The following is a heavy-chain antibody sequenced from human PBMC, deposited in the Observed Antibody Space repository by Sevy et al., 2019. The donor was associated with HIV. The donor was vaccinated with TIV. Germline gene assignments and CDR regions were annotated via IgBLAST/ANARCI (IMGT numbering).Heavy chain of an antibody. V-gene: IGHV1-69*13. CDR1: GGTFSSYA. J-gene: IGHJ5*02. CDR2: IIPIFGTA. CDR3: ARDMDSSSWFDP. D-gene: IGHD6-6*01. Sequence: ASVKVSCKASGGTFSSYAISWVRQAPGQGLEWMGGIIPIFGTANYAQKFQGRVTITADESTSTAYMELGSLRSEDTAGYYCARDMDSSSWFDPWGQGTLVTVSS.